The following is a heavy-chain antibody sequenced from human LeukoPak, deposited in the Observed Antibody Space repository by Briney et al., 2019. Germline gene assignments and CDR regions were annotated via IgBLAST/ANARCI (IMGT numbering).Heavy chain of an antibody. CDR3: ARDLDAVDTAKVTRNWFDP. J-gene: IGHJ5*02. CDR2: TYYRSKWYN. V-gene: IGHV6-1*01. CDR1: GDSVSSNSAA. Sequence: SQTLSLTCAISGDSVSSNSAAWNWIRQSPSRGLEWLGRTYYRSKWYNDYAVSVKSRITINPDTSKNQFSLQLNSVTPEDTAVYYCARDLDAVDTAKVTRNWFDPWGQGTLVTVSS. D-gene: IGHD5-18*01.